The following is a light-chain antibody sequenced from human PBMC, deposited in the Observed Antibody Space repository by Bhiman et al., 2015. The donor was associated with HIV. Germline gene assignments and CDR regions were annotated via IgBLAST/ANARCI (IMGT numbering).Light chain of an antibody. CDR3: HSRDSSSNLGV. CDR1: SLRSYY. V-gene: IGLV3-19*01. J-gene: IGLJ1*01. CDR2: GRD. Sequence: SSELTQDPAVSVALGQTVRITCQGDSLRSYYASWYQEKPGQAPRLVLYGRDNRPSGIPDRFSGSTSGDTAALTITGAQAEDEADYYCHSRDSSSNLGVFGPGTKVSVL.